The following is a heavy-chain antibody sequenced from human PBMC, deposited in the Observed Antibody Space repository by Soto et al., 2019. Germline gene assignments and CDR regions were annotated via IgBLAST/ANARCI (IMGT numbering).Heavy chain of an antibody. J-gene: IGHJ5*02. CDR1: GFTFSNAW. CDR3: ATGYYGSGSYLVP. D-gene: IGHD3-10*01. Sequence: XGSLRLSCAASGFTFSNAWTRWVRQAPGKGLEWVARLKGKTDGGTTDYAGSVKGRFTVSSDDSKNTLYLQMSSLKTEDTAVYYCATGYYGSGSYLVPWGQGTPVTVSS. CDR2: LKGKTDGGTT. V-gene: IGHV3-15*01.